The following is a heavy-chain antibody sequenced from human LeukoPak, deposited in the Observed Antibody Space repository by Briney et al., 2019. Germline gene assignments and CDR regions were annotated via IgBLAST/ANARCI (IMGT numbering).Heavy chain of an antibody. D-gene: IGHD2-2*01. J-gene: IGHJ3*02. CDR1: GFTFSSYA. V-gene: IGHV3-30-3*01. CDR3: ASDWYQLLTEGDAFDI. Sequence: GRSLRLSCAASGFTFSSYAMHWVRKAPGKGLEWVAVISYDGSNKYYADSVKGRFTISRDNSKNTLYLQMNSLRAEDTAVYYCASDWYQLLTEGDAFDIWGQGTMVTVSS. CDR2: ISYDGSNK.